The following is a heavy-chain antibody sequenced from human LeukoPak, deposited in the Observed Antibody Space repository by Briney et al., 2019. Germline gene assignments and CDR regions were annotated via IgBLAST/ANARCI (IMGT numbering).Heavy chain of an antibody. CDR1: GFTFSSYA. Sequence: GGSLRLSCAASGFTFSSYAMSWVRQAPGKGLEWVSGISGSGSNTYYADSVKGRFTIASDSSKNTLYLQMDSLRAGHTALYYCAKEIGACYGYGIDFWGQGTTVTVSS. CDR2: ISGSGSNT. D-gene: IGHD3-10*01. CDR3: AKEIGACYGYGIDF. V-gene: IGHV3-23*01. J-gene: IGHJ6*02.